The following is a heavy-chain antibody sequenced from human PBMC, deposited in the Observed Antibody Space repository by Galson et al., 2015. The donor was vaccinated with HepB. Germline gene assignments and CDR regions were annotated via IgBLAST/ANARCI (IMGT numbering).Heavy chain of an antibody. CDR3: AKATYCGGDCYYYFDS. CDR2: VYYSGSA. Sequence: LSLTCTVSGGSVSGSNYCWGWIRQAPGKGLEWIGNVYYSGSASYNPSLKSRVAISVDTSRKQFFLKMISVTAADTAVYFCAKATYCGGDCYYYFDSWGQGTLVAVSS. V-gene: IGHV4-39*01. CDR1: GGSVSGSNYC. J-gene: IGHJ4*02. D-gene: IGHD2-21*02.